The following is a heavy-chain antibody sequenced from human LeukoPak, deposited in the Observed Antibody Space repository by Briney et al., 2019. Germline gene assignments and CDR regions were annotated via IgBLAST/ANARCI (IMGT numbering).Heavy chain of an antibody. Sequence: PSETLSLTCTVSGYSISSGYYWGWIRQPPGKGLEWIGSIYHSGSTYYNPSLKSRVTISVDTSKNQFSLKLSSVTAADTAVYYCARARLRPSSTSWFDYWGQGTLVTVSS. CDR2: IYHSGST. D-gene: IGHD2-2*01. CDR1: GYSISSGYY. V-gene: IGHV4-38-2*02. J-gene: IGHJ4*02. CDR3: ARARLRPSSTSWFDY.